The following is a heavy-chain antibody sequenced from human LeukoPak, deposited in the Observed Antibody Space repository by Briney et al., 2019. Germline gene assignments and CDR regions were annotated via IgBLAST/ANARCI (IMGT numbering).Heavy chain of an antibody. CDR3: ARGRGDPYCSGGSSYRGGYMDV. J-gene: IGHJ6*03. V-gene: IGHV1-18*01. D-gene: IGHD2-15*01. CDR1: GYTFTSYG. Sequence: SVKVSCKASGYTFTSYGISWVRQAPGQGLEWMGWISAYNGNTNYAQKLQGRVTMTTDTSTSTAYMELRSLRSDDTAVYYCARGRGDPYCSGGSSYRGGYMDVWGKGTTVTVSS. CDR2: ISAYNGNT.